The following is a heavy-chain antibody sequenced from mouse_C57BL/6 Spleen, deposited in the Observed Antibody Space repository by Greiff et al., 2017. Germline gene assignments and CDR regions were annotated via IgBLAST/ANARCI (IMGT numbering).Heavy chain of an antibody. J-gene: IGHJ4*01. D-gene: IGHD3-2*02. CDR2: INPNYGTT. CDR3: ARGGDSSDLYYSAMDL. V-gene: IGHV1-39*01. CDR1: GYSFTDYN. Sequence: EVKLVESGPELVKPGASVKISCKASGYSFTDYNMNWVKQSNGKSLEWIGEINPNYGTTSYNQKFKGKATLTADQSSSTAYLQLNSLTSEDSAVXYCARGGDSSDLYYSAMDLWGQGTSGTVSS.